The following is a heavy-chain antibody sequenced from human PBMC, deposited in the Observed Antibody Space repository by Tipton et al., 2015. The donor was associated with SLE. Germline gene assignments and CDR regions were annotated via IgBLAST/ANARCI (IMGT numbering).Heavy chain of an antibody. CDR1: GFTFSSYE. D-gene: IGHD1-26*01. Sequence: LSLTCAASGFTFSSYEMNWVRQAPGKGLEWVSYISSSGSTIYYADSVKGRFTISRDNAKNSLYLQMNSLRAEDTAVYYCAREGSGTPDYWGQGTLVTVSS. CDR3: AREGSGTPDY. J-gene: IGHJ4*02. V-gene: IGHV3-48*03. CDR2: ISSSGSTI.